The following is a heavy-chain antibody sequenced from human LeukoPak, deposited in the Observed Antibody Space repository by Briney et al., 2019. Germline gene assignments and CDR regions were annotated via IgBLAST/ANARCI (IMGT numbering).Heavy chain of an antibody. CDR2: LFYSGST. CDR3: ARGGWYPESFQH. CDR1: VGAISSYY. V-gene: IGHV4-59*01. J-gene: IGHJ1*01. D-gene: IGHD6-19*01. Sequence: SETLSLTCTVSVGAISSYYWSCIRQPPGKGLEWIAYLFYSGSTDYNPSLESRVTISVDTSKNQFSLKLSSVTAADTAVYYCARGGWYPESFQHWGQGALVTVSS.